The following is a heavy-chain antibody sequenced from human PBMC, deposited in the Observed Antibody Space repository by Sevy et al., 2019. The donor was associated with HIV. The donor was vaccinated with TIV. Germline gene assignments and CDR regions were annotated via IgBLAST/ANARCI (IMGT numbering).Heavy chain of an antibody. CDR1: GFTFSTYA. CDR3: ARDDGYTVNWFPEY. V-gene: IGHV3-30*04. CDR2: ISYDGDTK. D-gene: IGHD3-16*01. Sequence: GGSLRLSCAASGFTFSTYAMHWVRQAPGKGLEWVAVISYDGDTKYYADSVKGRFTISRDNPKNTLYVQMNSLRPEDTAVYYCARDDGYTVNWFPEYWGQGTLVTVSS. J-gene: IGHJ4*02.